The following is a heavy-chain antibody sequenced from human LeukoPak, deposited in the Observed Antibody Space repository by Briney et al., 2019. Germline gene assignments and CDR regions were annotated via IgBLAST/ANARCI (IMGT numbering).Heavy chain of an antibody. CDR3: ARAVVATKSEHRFDS. CDR2: IYYTGGT. D-gene: IGHD1/OR15-1a*01. CDR1: DGSFSGYY. V-gene: IGHV4-59*01. Sequence: SETLSLTGAGYDGSFSGYYWSWIRQPPGKGLDGIGYIYYTGGTNYNSSLKSRVTISVDTSKNQFSLNVSSVTAADTAMYYCARAVVATKSEHRFDSWGQGTLVTVSS. J-gene: IGHJ5*01.